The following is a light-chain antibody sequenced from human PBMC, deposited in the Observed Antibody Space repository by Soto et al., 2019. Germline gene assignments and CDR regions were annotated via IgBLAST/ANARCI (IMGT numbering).Light chain of an antibody. V-gene: IGKV1-5*01. J-gene: IGKJ5*01. CDR1: QSINSW. CDR3: QQYNSYSIT. CDR2: DAS. Sequence: DIQMTESPSTLSASVGDRVTITCRASQSINSWLAWYQQKPGEAPKLLIYDASSLESGVPSRFSGSGSGTEFTLTISSLQPDDFATYYCQQYNSYSITFGQGTRLEIK.